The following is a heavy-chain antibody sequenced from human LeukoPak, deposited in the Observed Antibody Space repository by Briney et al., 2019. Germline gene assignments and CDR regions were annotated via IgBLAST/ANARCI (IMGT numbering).Heavy chain of an antibody. J-gene: IGHJ4*02. Sequence: SGRSLRLSCAASGFTFSSYAMHWVRQAPGKGLEWVAVISYDGSNKYYADSVKGRFTISRDNSKNTLYLQMNSLRAEDTAVYYCARGTLYYDLWSGYSWGQGTLVTVSS. V-gene: IGHV3-30-3*01. D-gene: IGHD3-3*01. CDR3: ARGTLYYDLWSGYS. CDR2: ISYDGSNK. CDR1: GFTFSSYA.